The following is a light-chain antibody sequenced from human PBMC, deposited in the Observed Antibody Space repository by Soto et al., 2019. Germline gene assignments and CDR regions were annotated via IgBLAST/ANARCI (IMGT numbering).Light chain of an antibody. CDR2: SAS. CDR3: QQYNSWLWT. CDR1: QSVSSD. J-gene: IGKJ1*01. V-gene: IGKV3-15*01. Sequence: EIVMTQSPATLSVSPGERATPSCRASQSVSSDLAWYHQKPGQAPRLLIYSASTRATGIPARFSGSGSGTEFTLTINSLQSEDFAVYYCQQYNSWLWTFGQGTKVDIX.